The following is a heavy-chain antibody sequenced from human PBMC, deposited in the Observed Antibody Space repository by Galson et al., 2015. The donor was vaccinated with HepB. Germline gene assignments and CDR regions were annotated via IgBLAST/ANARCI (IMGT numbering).Heavy chain of an antibody. CDR1: GYTFTSYS. D-gene: IGHD6-19*01. CDR3: ARKFSSGWYGWGMDV. V-gene: IGHV1-18*04. CDR2: ISAYNGNT. Sequence: SVKVSCKASGYTFTSYSISWVRQAPGQGLEWMGWISAYNGNTNYAQKLQGRVTMTTDTSTSTAYMELRSLRSDDTAVYYCARKFSSGWYGWGMDVWGQGTTVTVSS. J-gene: IGHJ6*02.